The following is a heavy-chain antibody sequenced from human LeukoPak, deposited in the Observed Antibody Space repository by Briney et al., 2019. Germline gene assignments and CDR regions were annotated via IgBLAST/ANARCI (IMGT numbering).Heavy chain of an antibody. CDR2: IYYSGST. CDR3: ARLGALYYYDSSGYSHDAFDI. CDR1: GGSISSSSYY. V-gene: IGHV4-39*01. D-gene: IGHD3-22*01. J-gene: IGHJ3*02. Sequence: KSSETLSLTCTVSGGSISSSSYYWGWIRQPPGKGLEWIGSIYYSGSTYYNPSLKSRVTISVDTSKNQFSLKLSSVTAADTAVYYCARLGALYYYDSSGYSHDAFDIWGQGTMVTVSS.